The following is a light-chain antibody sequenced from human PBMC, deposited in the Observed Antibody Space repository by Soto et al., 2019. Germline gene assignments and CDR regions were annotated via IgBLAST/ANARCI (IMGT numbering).Light chain of an antibody. CDR3: HQSYSTPPT. J-gene: IGKJ1*01. Sequence: DIQMTQFPSSLSASVGDRVIITCRTSQTISSYLNWYQQKPGKAPKLLIYAASSLQSGVPSRFSGSGSGTDFTLTISSLQPDDFATYYCHQSYSTPPTFGQGTKVEIK. CDR1: QTISSY. CDR2: AAS. V-gene: IGKV1-39*01.